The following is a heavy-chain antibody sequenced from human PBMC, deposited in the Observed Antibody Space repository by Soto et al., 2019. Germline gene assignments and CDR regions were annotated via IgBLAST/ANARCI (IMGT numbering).Heavy chain of an antibody. CDR2: ISGSGGST. V-gene: IGHV3-23*01. Sequence: SLRLSCAASGFTFSSYAMSWVRQAPGKGLEWVSAISGSGGSTYYADSVKGRFTISRDNSKNTLYLQMNSLRAEDTAVYYCAKDPVYDIVVVPAAAPNDYWGQGTLVTVS. D-gene: IGHD2-2*01. J-gene: IGHJ4*02. CDR1: GFTFSSYA. CDR3: AKDPVYDIVVVPAAAPNDY.